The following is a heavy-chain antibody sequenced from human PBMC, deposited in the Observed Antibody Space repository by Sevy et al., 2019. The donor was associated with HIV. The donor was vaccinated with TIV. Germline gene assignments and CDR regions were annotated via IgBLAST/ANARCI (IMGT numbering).Heavy chain of an antibody. CDR2: ISGSGGST. J-gene: IGHJ3*02. CDR1: GFTFRTYA. Sequence: GESLKISCAASGFTFRTYAMNWVRQAPGKGLEWVSGISGSGGSTYYADSVKGRFTISRDNSKNTPYLQMNSLRAEDTAVYYCAKDYYDSSGYYPMDAFDIWGQGTMVTVSS. D-gene: IGHD3-22*01. V-gene: IGHV3-23*01. CDR3: AKDYYDSSGYYPMDAFDI.